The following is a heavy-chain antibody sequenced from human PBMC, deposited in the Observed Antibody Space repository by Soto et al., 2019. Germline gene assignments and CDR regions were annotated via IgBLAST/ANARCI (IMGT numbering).Heavy chain of an antibody. D-gene: IGHD6-19*01. V-gene: IGHV3-23*01. CDR3: AKVVGIAMPGNHLDY. CDR1: GFTFTSYA. J-gene: IGHJ4*02. CDR2: ISGSGGTT. Sequence: EVELLESGGGLVKPGGSLRLSCAASGFTFTSYAMSWVRQAPGKGLEWVSGISGSGGTTDYADSVKGRFTISRDNSKNTLYLQMNSLRVEDTAVYYCAKVVGIAMPGNHLDYWGQGTLVPVSS.